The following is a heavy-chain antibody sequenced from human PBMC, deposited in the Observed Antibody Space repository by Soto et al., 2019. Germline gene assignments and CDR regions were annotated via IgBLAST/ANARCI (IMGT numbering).Heavy chain of an antibody. D-gene: IGHD3-10*01. CDR3: ARGKWFGELLAHYNWFDP. V-gene: IGHV3-74*01. Sequence: GGSLRLSCAASGFTFSSYWMHWVRQAPGKGLVWVSRINSDGSSTSYADSVKGRFTISRDNAKNTLYLQMNSLRAEDTAVYYCARGKWFGELLAHYNWFDPWGQGTLVTVSS. CDR1: GFTFSSYW. CDR2: INSDGSST. J-gene: IGHJ5*02.